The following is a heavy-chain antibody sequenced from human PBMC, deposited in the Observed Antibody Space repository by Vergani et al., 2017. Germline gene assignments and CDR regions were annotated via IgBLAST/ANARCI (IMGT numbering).Heavy chain of an antibody. D-gene: IGHD3-3*01. CDR3: AKTHDFSCLYSSYHWFYP. CDR1: GYSITNYW. J-gene: IGHJ5*02. V-gene: IGHV5-51*03. CDR2: IYAGDSDV. Sequence: EVQLVQSGAEVKKPGESLNISCQGSGYSITNYWIAWVRQRPGKGLEWMCIIYAGDSDVFYSPSFQGQVTMSVDKSLSTAYLQCSSLKASDTPTYYCAKTHDFSCLYSSYHWFYPWVQGTQVTVCS.